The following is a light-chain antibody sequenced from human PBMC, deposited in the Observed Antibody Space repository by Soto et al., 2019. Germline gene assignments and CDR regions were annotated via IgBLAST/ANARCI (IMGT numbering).Light chain of an antibody. V-gene: IGLV2-23*02. J-gene: IGLJ2*01. CDR2: EVS. CDR3: CSYAGSSTMV. Sequence: QSALTQSDSVSGSPGQSITISCTGTSSDVGSYNLVSWYQHHPHKAPQLMIYEVSNRPSGVSNRFSGSKSGNTASLTISGLQAEDEADYYCCSYAGSSTMVFGGGTKLTVL. CDR1: SSDVGSYNL.